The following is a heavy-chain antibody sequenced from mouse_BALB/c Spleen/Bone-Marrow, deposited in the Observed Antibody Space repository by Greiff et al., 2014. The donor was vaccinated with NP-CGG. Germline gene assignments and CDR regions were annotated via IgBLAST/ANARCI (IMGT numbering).Heavy chain of an antibody. D-gene: IGHD1-1*01. J-gene: IGHJ4*01. CDR1: GYAFSSSW. CDR3: ARSAYYGSSYGAMDY. Sequence: QVHVKQSGPELVKPGASVKISCTGSGYAFSSSWMNWVKQRPGQGLEWIGRIYPGDGDTNSNGRFKGKATLTADRSSNTAYMQLSSLTSVDSAVYCCARSAYYGSSYGAMDYWGQGTSVTVSS. V-gene: IGHV1-82*01. CDR2: IYPGDGDT.